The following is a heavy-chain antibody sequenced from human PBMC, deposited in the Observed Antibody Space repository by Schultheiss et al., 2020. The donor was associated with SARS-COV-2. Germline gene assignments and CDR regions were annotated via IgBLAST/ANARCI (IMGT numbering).Heavy chain of an antibody. CDR2: IWYDGSIK. V-gene: IGHV3-30*04. D-gene: IGHD5-18*01. J-gene: IGHJ3*01. Sequence: GESLKISCAASGFTFSSYAMHWVRQAPGKGLEWVAVIWYDGSIKFYADSVKGRFTISRDNSKNTLYLQMNSLRAEDTAVYYCARAHSYGFDAFDLWGHGTMVTVSS. CDR1: GFTFSSYA. CDR3: ARAHSYGFDAFDL.